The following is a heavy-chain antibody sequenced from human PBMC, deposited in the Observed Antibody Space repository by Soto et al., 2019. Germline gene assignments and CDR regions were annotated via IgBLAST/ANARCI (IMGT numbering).Heavy chain of an antibody. Sequence: SETLSLTCTVSGGSINNYYWSWIRQPPGKALEWIGYIFYSGSTNYNPSLKSRVTMSVDTSKNQFSLKLNSVTASDTAVYYCARHRTYGDYDYWGQGTLVTVSS. CDR1: GGSINNYY. V-gene: IGHV4-59*08. D-gene: IGHD4-17*01. CDR2: IFYSGST. CDR3: ARHRTYGDYDY. J-gene: IGHJ4*02.